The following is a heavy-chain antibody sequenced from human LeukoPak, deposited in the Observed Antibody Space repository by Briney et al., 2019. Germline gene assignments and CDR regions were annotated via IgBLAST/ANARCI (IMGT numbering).Heavy chain of an antibody. CDR3: ARLKGVPAADY. CDR2: IFYSGSP. V-gene: IGHV4-39*01. J-gene: IGHJ4*02. Sequence: SETLSLTCTVSGGSISSTSYYWGWIRQPPGKGLEWIGSIFYSGSPYYNPSLKSRVTISVDTSKNQFSLKLTSVTAADTAMYYCARLKGVPAADYWGQGTLVTVSS. CDR1: GGSISSTSYY. D-gene: IGHD2-2*01.